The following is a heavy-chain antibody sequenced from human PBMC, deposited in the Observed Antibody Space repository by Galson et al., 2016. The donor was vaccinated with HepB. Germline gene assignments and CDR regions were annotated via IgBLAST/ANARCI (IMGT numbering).Heavy chain of an antibody. Sequence: SLRLSCAASGFTFSNYDMHWVRQATGRGLEWVSTIGTAGDTYYPGSVKGRFTISRENAKNSLYLQMNSLRAGDTAGYYCARELGAGYYYGMDVWGQGTTVTVSS. D-gene: IGHD3-16*01. CDR3: ARELGAGYYYGMDV. CDR2: IGTAGDT. J-gene: IGHJ6*02. V-gene: IGHV3-13*04. CDR1: GFTFSNYD.